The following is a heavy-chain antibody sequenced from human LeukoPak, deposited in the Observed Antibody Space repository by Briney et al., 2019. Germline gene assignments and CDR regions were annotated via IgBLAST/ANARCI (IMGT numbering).Heavy chain of an antibody. CDR3: ARERAGIWDSFDY. CDR2: ISGSGGST. D-gene: IGHD3-10*01. CDR1: GFTFNSYC. V-gene: IGHV3-23*01. Sequence: TGGSLRLSCAASGFTFNSYCMSWVRQAPGKGLEWVSVISGSGGSTYYADSVKGRFTISRDNSKNRLYLQMNSLRAEDTAVYYCARERAGIWDSFDYWGQGTLVTVSS. J-gene: IGHJ4*02.